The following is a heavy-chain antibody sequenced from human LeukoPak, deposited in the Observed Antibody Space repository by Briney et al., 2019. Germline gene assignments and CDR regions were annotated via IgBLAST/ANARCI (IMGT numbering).Heavy chain of an antibody. CDR2: FYPEDGET. CDR1: GYTLTELS. J-gene: IGHJ5*02. CDR3: ATDRGVLGLVLPYPLPQSGFDP. D-gene: IGHD6-19*01. V-gene: IGHV1-24*01. Sequence: ASVTVSCKVSGYTLTELSMHWVRQAPGKGLEWMGGFYPEDGETIYAQKFQGRVTMTEDTSTDTAYMELSSLRSEDTAVYYCATDRGVLGLVLPYPLPQSGFDPWGQGTLVTVSS.